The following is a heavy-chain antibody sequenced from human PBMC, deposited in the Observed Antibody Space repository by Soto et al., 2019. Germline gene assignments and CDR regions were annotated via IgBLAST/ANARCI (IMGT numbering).Heavy chain of an antibody. J-gene: IGHJ4*02. D-gene: IGHD2-15*01. CDR3: ARDNIVVGTPDY. CDR2: IYHSGST. Sequence: SETLSLTCAVSGYSISSGYYWGWIRHPPGKGLELIGSIYHSGSTYYNPSLKSRVNISVDTSKNQFSLKLSSVTAAGTAVYYCARDNIVVGTPDYWGQGTLVTVSP. CDR1: GYSISSGYY. V-gene: IGHV4-38-2*02.